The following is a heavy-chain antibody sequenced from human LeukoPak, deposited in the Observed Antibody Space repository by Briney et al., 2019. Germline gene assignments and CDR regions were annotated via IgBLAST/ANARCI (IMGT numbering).Heavy chain of an antibody. V-gene: IGHV3-23*01. Sequence: PGGSLRLSCAASGFTFSSYAMSWVRQAPGKGLEWVSAISGSGGSTYYADSVKGRFTISRDNSKNTLYLQMNSLRAENTAVYYCAKEQYYYDSSGSLDCWGQGTLVTVSS. CDR1: GFTFSSYA. CDR3: AKEQYYYDSSGSLDC. J-gene: IGHJ4*02. D-gene: IGHD3-22*01. CDR2: ISGSGGST.